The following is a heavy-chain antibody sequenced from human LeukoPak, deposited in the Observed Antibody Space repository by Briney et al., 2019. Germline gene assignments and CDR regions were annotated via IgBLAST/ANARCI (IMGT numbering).Heavy chain of an antibody. D-gene: IGHD6-13*01. CDR2: IYYSGST. CDR3: ARGYSSSWYYVDYFDY. J-gene: IGHJ4*02. CDR1: GGSISSYY. V-gene: IGHV4-59*01. Sequence: SETLSLTCTASGGSISSYYWSWIRQPPGKGLEWIGYIYYSGSTNYNPSLKSRVTISVDTSKNQFSLKLSSVTAADTAVYYCARGYSSSWYYVDYFDYWGQGTLVTVSS.